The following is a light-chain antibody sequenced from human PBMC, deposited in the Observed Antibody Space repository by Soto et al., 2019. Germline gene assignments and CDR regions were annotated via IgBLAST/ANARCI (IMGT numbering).Light chain of an antibody. CDR1: SSNIGGNS. J-gene: IGLJ1*01. CDR2: DDD. V-gene: IGLV1-51*01. Sequence: QSVLTQPPSVSAAPGQKVTISCSGSSSNIGGNSVSWYQQLPGTAPKLLIYDDDKQPSGIPDRFSGSKSGTSATLGITGFQTGDEADYYCGSWDSSLSAYVFATGTKVTVL. CDR3: GSWDSSLSAYV.